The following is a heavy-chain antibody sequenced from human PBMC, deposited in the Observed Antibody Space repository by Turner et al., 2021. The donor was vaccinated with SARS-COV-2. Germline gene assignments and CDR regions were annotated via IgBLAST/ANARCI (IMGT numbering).Heavy chain of an antibody. D-gene: IGHD5-18*01. J-gene: IGHJ5*02. CDR1: GFTFSSHG. Sequence: QVKLVDSGGGVVQPVRSRRLSCADSGFTFSSHGMHWVRQAPGKGLEWVAVISYDGSNKYYAYSVKGRFTIARDNTKNTLYLQMNILRAEDTASYYCAKDTVHSYGSSCFDPWGQGTLVTVSS. V-gene: IGHV3-30*18. CDR2: ISYDGSNK. CDR3: AKDTVHSYGSSCFDP.